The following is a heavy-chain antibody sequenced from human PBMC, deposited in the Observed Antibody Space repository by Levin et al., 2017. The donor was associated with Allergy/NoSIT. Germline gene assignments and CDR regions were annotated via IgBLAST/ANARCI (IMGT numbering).Heavy chain of an antibody. J-gene: IGHJ4*02. CDR3: AKESYTSSRVDY. CDR1: GFTFGNYA. CDR2: VSAGVLIT. Sequence: ASVKVSCAASGFTFGNYAMSWVRQAPGKGLEWVSAVSAGVLITYYADSVKGRFTISRDNSKNTLYLQMNSLRADDTAVYYCAKESYTSSRVDYWGQGTLVTVSS. D-gene: IGHD6-13*01. V-gene: IGHV3-23*01.